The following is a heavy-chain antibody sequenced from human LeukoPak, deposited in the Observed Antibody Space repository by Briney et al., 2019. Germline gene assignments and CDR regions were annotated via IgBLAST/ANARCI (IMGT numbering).Heavy chain of an antibody. D-gene: IGHD4-17*01. CDR1: GFTFRNYC. Sequence: GGSLRLSCAASGFTFRNYCMTGVRQAPGKGLEWVANIKQDGSDKYYVDSVKGRFSISRDNAKNSLYLQMNSLRAEDTAVYFCARETIYGDYQLSYFDYWGQGTLVTVSS. J-gene: IGHJ4*02. V-gene: IGHV3-7*03. CDR3: ARETIYGDYQLSYFDY. CDR2: IKQDGSDK.